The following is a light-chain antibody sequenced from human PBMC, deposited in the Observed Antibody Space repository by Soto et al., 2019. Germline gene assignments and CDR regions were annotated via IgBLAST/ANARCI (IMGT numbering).Light chain of an antibody. CDR2: GAS. Sequence: ETVMTQSPATLPVSPGERPTLSCRVSQSVRSNLAWYQQTPGQAPRILIYGASTRATGVPARFSGSGAGTEFTRTISSLQSEDFAVYYCQQYDNWTLTFGGGTQVDIK. J-gene: IGKJ4*01. CDR1: QSVRSN. V-gene: IGKV3-15*01. CDR3: QQYDNWTLT.